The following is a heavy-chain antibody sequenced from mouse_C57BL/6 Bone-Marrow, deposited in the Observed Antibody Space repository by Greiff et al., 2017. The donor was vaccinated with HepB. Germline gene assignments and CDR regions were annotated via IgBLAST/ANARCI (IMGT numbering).Heavy chain of an antibody. V-gene: IGHV1-53*01. Sequence: QVQLQQPGTELVKPGASVKLSCKASGYTFTSYWMHWVKQRPGQGLEWIGNINPSNGGTNYNEKFKSKATLTVDKSSSTAYMQLSSLTSEDSAVYFCASDGYYTYWYFDVWGTGTTVTVSS. D-gene: IGHD2-3*01. J-gene: IGHJ1*03. CDR2: INPSNGGT. CDR3: ASDGYYTYWYFDV. CDR1: GYTFTSYW.